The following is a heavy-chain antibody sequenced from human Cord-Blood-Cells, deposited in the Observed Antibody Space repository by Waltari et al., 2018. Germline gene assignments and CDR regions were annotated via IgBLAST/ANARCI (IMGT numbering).Heavy chain of an antibody. CDR3: ARVPDLAGYSSIPLFDY. D-gene: IGHD6-13*01. CDR1: GYSISSGYY. CDR2: LYHSGST. Sequence: QVQLQESGPGLVKPSETLSLTCTVSGYSISSGYYWGWIRQPPGKGLEWIGGLYHSGSTYYNPTLKGRVPISVDTSKNQFSLKLGSVTAADTAVYYCARVPDLAGYSSIPLFDYWGQGTLVTVSS. J-gene: IGHJ4*02. V-gene: IGHV4-38-2*02.